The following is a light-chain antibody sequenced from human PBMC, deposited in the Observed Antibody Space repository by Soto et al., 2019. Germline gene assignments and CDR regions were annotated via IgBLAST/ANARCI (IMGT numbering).Light chain of an antibody. Sequence: EIVLTQSPGTLSLSPGERASLSCRASQSLTSSYLAWYQQKPGQAPRLLIYGASSRATGIPDRFSGSGSGTDFTLTISRLEPEDFAVYYCYQRDSSRTFGQGTKVAIK. CDR3: YQRDSSRT. V-gene: IGKV3-20*01. J-gene: IGKJ1*01. CDR1: QSLTSSY. CDR2: GAS.